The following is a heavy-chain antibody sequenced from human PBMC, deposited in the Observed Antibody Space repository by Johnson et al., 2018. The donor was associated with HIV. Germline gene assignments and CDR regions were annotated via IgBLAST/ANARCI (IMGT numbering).Heavy chain of an antibody. CDR3: TTAIVGYKYGSAGDNDAFDI. J-gene: IGHJ3*02. CDR2: INSDGSST. Sequence: VQLVESGGGLVQPGGSLRLSCAASGFTVSSNYMSWVRQAPGKGLVWVSRINSDGSSTSYADSVKGRFTISRDNAKNTLYLQMNSLKTEDTAVYYCTTAIVGYKYGSAGDNDAFDIWGQGTMVTVSS. V-gene: IGHV3-74*02. CDR1: GFTVSSNY. D-gene: IGHD1-26*01.